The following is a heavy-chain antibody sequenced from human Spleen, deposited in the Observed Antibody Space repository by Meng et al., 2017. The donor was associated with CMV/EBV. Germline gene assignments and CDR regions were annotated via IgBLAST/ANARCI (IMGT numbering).Heavy chain of an antibody. Sequence: EGSLRLSCAASGFNFDKFGMHWVRQAPGKGLEWVAFIRYDGTQRYYADSVKGRLTISRDNSKNTLSLQMTSLRPEDTAVYYCVKLMTSLTPEDYWGQGTLVTVSS. CDR3: VKLMTSLTPEDY. V-gene: IGHV3-30*02. J-gene: IGHJ4*02. D-gene: IGHD4-11*01. CDR2: IRYDGTQR. CDR1: GFNFDKFG.